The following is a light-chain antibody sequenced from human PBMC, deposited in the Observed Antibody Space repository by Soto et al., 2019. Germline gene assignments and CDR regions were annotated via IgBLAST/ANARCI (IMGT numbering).Light chain of an antibody. J-gene: IGLJ2*01. Sequence: ALTQPRSVSGSPGQSVTISCTGTSGDVGTYNYVSWYQQHPGKVPKLMIYHVTKRPSGVPDRFSGSKSGNTASLTISGLQAEDEADYYCCSYAGNYRVFGGGTKLTVL. CDR1: SGDVGTYNY. CDR2: HVT. V-gene: IGLV2-11*01. CDR3: CSYAGNYRV.